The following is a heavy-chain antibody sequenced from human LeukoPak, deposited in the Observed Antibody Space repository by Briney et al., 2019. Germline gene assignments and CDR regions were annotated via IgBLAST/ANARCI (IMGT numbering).Heavy chain of an antibody. CDR3: ARGRAVTGSTVIDY. CDR2: ISGSGGST. J-gene: IGHJ4*02. D-gene: IGHD6-19*01. V-gene: IGHV3-23*01. CDR1: GFTFSSYA. Sequence: GGSLRLSCAASGFTFSSYAMSWVRQAPGKGLEWVSAISGSGGSTYYADSVKGRFTISRDNSKNTLYLQMNSLRPEDTAVFHCARGRAVTGSTVIDYWGQGTLVTVSS.